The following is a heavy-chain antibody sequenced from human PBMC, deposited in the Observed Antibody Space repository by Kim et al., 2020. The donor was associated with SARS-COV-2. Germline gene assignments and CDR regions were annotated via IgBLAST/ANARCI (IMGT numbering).Heavy chain of an antibody. J-gene: IGHJ4*02. V-gene: IGHV4-4*02. Sequence: SETLSLTCAVSGGSISSSNWWSWVRQPPGKGLEWIGEIYHSGSTNYNPSLKSRVTISVDKSQNQFSLKLSSVTAADTAVYYCAGYCSGGSCYFPDYWGQGTLVTVSS. CDR2: IYHSGST. CDR3: AGYCSGGSCYFPDY. CDR1: GGSISSSNW. D-gene: IGHD2-15*01.